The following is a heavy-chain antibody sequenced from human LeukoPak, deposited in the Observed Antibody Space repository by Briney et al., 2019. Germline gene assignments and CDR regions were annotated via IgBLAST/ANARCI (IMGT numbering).Heavy chain of an antibody. V-gene: IGHV3-48*02. CDR2: ISNSSSRI. Sequence: GGSLRLSCAASGFTFSSYSMNWVRQAPGKGLEWVSYISNSSSRIYYADSVKGRFIVSRDNAKNSLFLQMNSLSDEDTAVYYCARDKYCSDTNCYGTSFEYWGQGTLVAVSP. CDR3: ARDKYCSDTNCYGTSFEY. CDR1: GFTFSSYS. J-gene: IGHJ4*02. D-gene: IGHD2-2*01.